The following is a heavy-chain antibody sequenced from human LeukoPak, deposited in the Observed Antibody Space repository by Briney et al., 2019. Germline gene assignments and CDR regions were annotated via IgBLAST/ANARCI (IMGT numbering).Heavy chain of an antibody. Sequence: SVKVSCKASGGTFSSYAISWVRQAPGQGLEWMGRIIPILGTANYAQKFQGRVTITTDESTSTAYMELSSLRSEDTAVYYCARDLTQLRGAFDIWGQGTMVTVSS. CDR2: IIPILGTA. CDR3: ARDLTQLRGAFDI. D-gene: IGHD2-2*01. V-gene: IGHV1-69*05. J-gene: IGHJ3*02. CDR1: GGTFSSYA.